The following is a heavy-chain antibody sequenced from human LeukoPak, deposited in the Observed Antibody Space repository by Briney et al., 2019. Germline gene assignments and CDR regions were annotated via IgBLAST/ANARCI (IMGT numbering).Heavy chain of an antibody. V-gene: IGHV3-21*01. J-gene: IGHJ4*02. CDR1: GFSFSSYN. D-gene: IGHD3-9*01. CDR3: ARVLRDYYFDY. CDR2: ITMSSTYI. Sequence: PGGSLRLSCAASGFSFSSYNMNWVRQAPGKGLEWVSSITMSSTYIYHAVSVKGRFTISRDNAKNSLFLQMNSLRAEDTAVYYCARVLRDYYFDYWGQGTLVTVSS.